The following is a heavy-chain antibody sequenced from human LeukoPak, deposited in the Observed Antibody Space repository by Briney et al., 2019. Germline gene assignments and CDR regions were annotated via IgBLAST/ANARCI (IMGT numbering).Heavy chain of an antibody. CDR2: ISWNSGSI. V-gene: IGHV3-9*01. CDR1: GFTFDDYA. Sequence: SLRLSCAASGFTFDDYAMHWVRQAPGKGLEWVSGISWNSGSIDYADSVKGRFTISRDNAKNSLYLQMNSLRAEDTAVYYCARDVSRGFWYYYYYMDVWGKGTTVTVSS. D-gene: IGHD3-10*01. CDR3: ARDVSRGFWYYYYYMDV. J-gene: IGHJ6*03.